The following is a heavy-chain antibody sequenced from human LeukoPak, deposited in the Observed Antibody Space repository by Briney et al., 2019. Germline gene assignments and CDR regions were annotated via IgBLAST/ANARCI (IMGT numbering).Heavy chain of an antibody. CDR2: IYYSGSI. V-gene: IGHV4-59*01. Sequence: SETLSLTCTVSGGSIGSYHWSWIRQPPGKGLEWIGYIYYSGSINYNPSLKSRVTISVDTSKNQSSLRLSSMTAADTAVYYCARVGSGSYDYWGQGTLVTVSS. J-gene: IGHJ4*02. CDR1: GGSIGSYH. CDR3: ARVGSGSYDY. D-gene: IGHD1-26*01.